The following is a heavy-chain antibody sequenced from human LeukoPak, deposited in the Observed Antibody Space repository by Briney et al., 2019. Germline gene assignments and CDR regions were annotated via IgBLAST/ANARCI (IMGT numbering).Heavy chain of an antibody. CDR2: ICDSGRTI. J-gene: IGHJ4*02. CDR1: GFTFSDYY. D-gene: IGHD3-22*01. V-gene: IGHV3-11*01. Sequence: GGSLSLSCAASGFTFSDYYMSWIRQAPGKGLAWVSYICDSGRTIYYADSVKGRFTISRDNAKNSVYLQMNNLRAEDTAVYYCARDRLGDYDHSGYYDKWGQGTLVTVSS. CDR3: ARDRLGDYDHSGYYDK.